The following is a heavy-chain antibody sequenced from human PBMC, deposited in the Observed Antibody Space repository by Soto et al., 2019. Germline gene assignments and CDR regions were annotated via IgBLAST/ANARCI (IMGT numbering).Heavy chain of an antibody. Sequence: SVKVSCKASRGTFSSYAISWVRQAPGQGLEWMGGIITIFSTANYAQKFQSRVTITADESTSTAYMELSSLRSEDTAVYYCSREGHGSGSYYENWFDPWGQGTLVTVSS. CDR2: IITIFSTA. CDR1: RGTFSSYA. D-gene: IGHD3-10*01. J-gene: IGHJ5*02. CDR3: SREGHGSGSYYENWFDP. V-gene: IGHV1-69*13.